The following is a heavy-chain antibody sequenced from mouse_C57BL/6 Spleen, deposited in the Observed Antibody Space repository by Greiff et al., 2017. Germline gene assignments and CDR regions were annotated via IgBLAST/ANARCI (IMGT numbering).Heavy chain of an antibody. CDR2: INPNNGGT. CDR1: GYTFTDYY. V-gene: IGHV1-26*01. CDR3: ARRTMVSYYAMDY. J-gene: IGHJ4*01. D-gene: IGHD2-2*01. Sequence: EVQLQQSGPELVKPGASVKISCKASGYTFTDYYMNWVKQSHGKSLEWIGDINPNNGGTSYNQKFKGKATLTVDKSSSTAYMELRSLTSEDSAVYYCARRTMVSYYAMDYWGQGTSVTVSS.